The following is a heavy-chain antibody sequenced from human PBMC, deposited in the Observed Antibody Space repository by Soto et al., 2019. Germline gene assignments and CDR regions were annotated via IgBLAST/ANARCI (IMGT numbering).Heavy chain of an antibody. J-gene: IGHJ5*02. CDR3: ARMYIAVAGNWFDP. CDR2: IYTSGST. V-gene: IGHV4-4*07. CDR1: CGSISSYY. D-gene: IGHD6-19*01. Sequence: PSETLSLTCTVSCGSISSYYWSWIRQPAGKGLEWIGRIYTSGSTNYNPSLKSRVTMSVDTSKNQFSLKLSSVTAADTAVYYCARMYIAVAGNWFDPWGQGTLVTVSS.